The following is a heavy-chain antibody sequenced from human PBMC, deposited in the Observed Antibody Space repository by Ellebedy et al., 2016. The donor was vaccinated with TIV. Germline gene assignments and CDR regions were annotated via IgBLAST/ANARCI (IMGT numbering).Heavy chain of an antibody. D-gene: IGHD6-19*01. CDR3: AKDRSKEVQWLDDPFDI. CDR1: RIAFDLYG. V-gene: IGHV3-30*18. Sequence: GRSLRLSXVASRIAFDLYGMHWVRQAPGRGLEWVAVISFDGGNQYYADSVQGRFTISRDNSKNTLFLQMTSLRPEDTAVYFCAKDRSKEVQWLDDPFDIWGRGTMVTVSS. CDR2: ISFDGGNQ. J-gene: IGHJ3*02.